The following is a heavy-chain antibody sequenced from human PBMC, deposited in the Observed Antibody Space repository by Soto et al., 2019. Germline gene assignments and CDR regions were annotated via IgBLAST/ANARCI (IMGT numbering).Heavy chain of an antibody. CDR1: GFTFTSSA. D-gene: IGHD6-13*01. Sequence: GASVKVSCKASGFTFTSSAVQWVRQARGQRLEWIGWIVVGSGNTNYAQKFQERVTITRDMSTSTAYMELSSLRSEDTAVYYCAAVGCWYHYYYYGMDVCGQGTTVIGSS. CDR2: IVVGSGNT. CDR3: AAVGCWYHYYYYGMDV. V-gene: IGHV1-58*01. J-gene: IGHJ6*02.